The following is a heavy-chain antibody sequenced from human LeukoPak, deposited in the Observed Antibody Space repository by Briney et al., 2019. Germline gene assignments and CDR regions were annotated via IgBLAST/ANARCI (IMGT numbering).Heavy chain of an antibody. CDR1: GYTFTSYD. J-gene: IGHJ5*02. Sequence: ASVKVSCKASGYTFTSYDINWVRQATGQGLEWMGWMNPNSGNTGYAQKFQGRVTMTRNTSISTAYMELSSLRSEDTAVNYCAREGTITMVRGVIITGWFDPWGQGTLVTVSS. V-gene: IGHV1-8*01. CDR2: MNPNSGNT. D-gene: IGHD3-10*01. CDR3: AREGTITMVRGVIITGWFDP.